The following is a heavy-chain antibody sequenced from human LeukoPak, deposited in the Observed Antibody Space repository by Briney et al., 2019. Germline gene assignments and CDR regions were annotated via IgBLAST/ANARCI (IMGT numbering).Heavy chain of an antibody. CDR3: ARYCSGGSCFDY. J-gene: IGHJ4*02. CDR1: GGSISSSRYY. CDR2: IYYSGST. D-gene: IGHD2-15*01. V-gene: IGHV4-39*01. Sequence: SETLSLTCTVSGGSISSSRYYWGWIRQPPGKGLEWIGSIYYSGSTYYNPSLKSRVTISVDTSKNQFSLKLSSVTAADTAVYYCARYCSGGSCFDYWGQGTLVTVSS.